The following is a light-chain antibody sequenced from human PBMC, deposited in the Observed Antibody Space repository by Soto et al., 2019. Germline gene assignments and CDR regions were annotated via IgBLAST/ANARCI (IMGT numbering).Light chain of an antibody. J-gene: IGKJ2*01. V-gene: IGKV1-9*01. CDR2: AAS. CDR3: QQLNGYPYT. Sequence: IQVTQSPSSLSASVGDRVTITCRASQDVRTYVAWYQQKPGKAPKLLIYAASTLQGGVPSRFSGSGSGTEFTLTISSLQPEDFATYYCQQLNGYPYTFGQGTNLDI. CDR1: QDVRTY.